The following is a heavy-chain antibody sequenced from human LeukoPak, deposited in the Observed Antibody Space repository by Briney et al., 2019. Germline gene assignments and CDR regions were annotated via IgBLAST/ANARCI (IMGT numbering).Heavy chain of an antibody. Sequence: GGSLRLSCAASGFTFSSYAMSWVRQAPGKGLEWVSAISGSGGSTYYADSVKGRFTISRDNSKSTLYLQMNSLRAGDTAVYYCASLVRGVIPSMEFDPWGQGTLVTVSS. CDR2: ISGSGGST. V-gene: IGHV3-23*01. CDR3: ASLVRGVIPSMEFDP. CDR1: GFTFSSYA. D-gene: IGHD3-10*01. J-gene: IGHJ5*02.